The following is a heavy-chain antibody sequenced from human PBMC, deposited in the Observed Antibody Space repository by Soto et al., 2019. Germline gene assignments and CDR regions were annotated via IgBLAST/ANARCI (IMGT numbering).Heavy chain of an antibody. CDR2: IYYSGST. CDR1: GGSISSVGYY. J-gene: IGHJ5*02. CDR3: AVARGAELHQCCMPRCGWFEP. D-gene: IGHD2-8*01. Sequence: SETLSLTCTVSGGSISSVGYYWSWIRQHPGKGLEWIGYIYYSGSTYYNPSLKSRVTISVDTSKNQFSLKLSSVTAADTAVYYCAVARGAELHQCCMPRCGWFEPWGQGTLVTVPQ. V-gene: IGHV4-31*03.